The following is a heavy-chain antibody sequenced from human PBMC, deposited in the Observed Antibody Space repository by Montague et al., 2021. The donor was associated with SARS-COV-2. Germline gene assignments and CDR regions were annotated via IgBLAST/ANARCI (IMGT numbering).Heavy chain of an antibody. CDR2: TYYRSKWHN. D-gene: IGHD6-13*01. V-gene: IGHV6-1*01. CDR3: ARGSQVGSWPPTDSGMDV. J-gene: IGHJ6*02. CDR1: GDSVSSRTVA. Sequence: CAISGDSVSSRTVAWNWIRQSPSRGLEWLGRTYYRSKWHNDYAESVKSRITINPDTSKNQISLQLNSVTPEDTAVYYCARGSQVGSWPPTDSGMDVWGQGTKVTVSS.